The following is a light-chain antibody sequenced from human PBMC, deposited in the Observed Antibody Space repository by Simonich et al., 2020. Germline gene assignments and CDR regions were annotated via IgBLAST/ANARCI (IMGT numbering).Light chain of an antibody. CDR3: SSYTSSTWGV. J-gene: IGLJ3*02. CDR1: SSDFGGYNY. Sequence: QSALTQPASVSGSPGQSITISCTGTSSDFGGYNYVSWYQQHPGKAPKLMIYDVSNRPSGVSNRFSGSKSGNTASLTISGLQAEDEADYYCSSYTSSTWGVFGGGTKLTVL. V-gene: IGLV2-14*03. CDR2: DVS.